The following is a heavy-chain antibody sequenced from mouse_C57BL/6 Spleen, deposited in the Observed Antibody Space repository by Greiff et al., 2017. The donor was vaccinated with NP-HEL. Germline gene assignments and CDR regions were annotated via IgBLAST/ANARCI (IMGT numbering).Heavy chain of an antibody. CDR3: ARQYGDYAMDY. D-gene: IGHD1-1*01. V-gene: IGHV1-19*01. J-gene: IGHJ4*01. Sequence: EVQLQQSGPVLVKPGASVKMSCKASGYTFTDYYMNWVKQSHGKSLEWSGVINPYNGGTSYNQKFKGKATLTVDKSSSTAYMELNSLTAEDSAVYYCARQYGDYAMDYWGQGTSVTVSS. CDR2: INPYNGGT. CDR1: GYTFTDYY.